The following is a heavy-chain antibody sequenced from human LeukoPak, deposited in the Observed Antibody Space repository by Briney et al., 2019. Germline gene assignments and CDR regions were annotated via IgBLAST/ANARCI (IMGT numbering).Heavy chain of an antibody. D-gene: IGHD1-26*01. Sequence: GGSLRLSCAASGFIFNSYWMTWVRQAPGKGLEWVANIRPDGNDRNFVDSVKGRFTISIDSAKKSVYLQMNSLRVEDTAIYYCARDDTQRRDKEYYDALDLWGQGTMVTVSS. CDR1: GFIFNSYW. V-gene: IGHV3-7*01. CDR3: ARDDTQRRDKEYYDALDL. CDR2: IRPDGNDR. J-gene: IGHJ3*01.